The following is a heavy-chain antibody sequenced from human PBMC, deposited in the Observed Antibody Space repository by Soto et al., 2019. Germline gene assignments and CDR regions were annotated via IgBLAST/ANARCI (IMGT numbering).Heavy chain of an antibody. CDR2: IIPIFETT. J-gene: IGHJ6*02. CDR1: GDTFSNYG. CDR3: ASGYCANGVCHTVDGGDV. V-gene: IGHV1-69*01. D-gene: IGHD2-8*01. Sequence: QVQLVQSGAEVKKPGSSVKVSRKASGDTFSNYGFSWVRQAPGQGLEWMGRIIPIFETTTYAQKFQGRVTITADESTSTAYMELSSLTSEDTAVYYCASGYCANGVCHTVDGGDVWGQGTTVTVS.